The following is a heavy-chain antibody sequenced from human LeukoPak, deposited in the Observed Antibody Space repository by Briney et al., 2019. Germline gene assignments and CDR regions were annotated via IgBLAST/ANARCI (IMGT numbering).Heavy chain of an antibody. J-gene: IGHJ4*02. Sequence: GSLRLSCAASGFTFSSSAMNWVRQPPGKGLEWVGRIYYSVDTYYNPSLKSRVAISVDTAKNQFSLCLSSVTAADTAFYPCARHAEMYTVYFDATGQGDLGTVSS. CDR3: ARHAEMYTVYFDA. CDR2: IYYSVDT. V-gene: IGHV4-59*05. CDR1: GFTFSSSAMN. D-gene: IGHD5-24*01.